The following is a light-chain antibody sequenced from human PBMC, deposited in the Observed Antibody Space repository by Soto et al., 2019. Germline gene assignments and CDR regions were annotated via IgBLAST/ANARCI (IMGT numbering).Light chain of an antibody. J-gene: IGLJ1*01. CDR1: SSDVGGYNY. Sequence: QSALTQPASVSGSPGQSITISCTGTSSDVGGYNYVSWYQQHPGKAPKLIIYDVSNRPSGVSYRFSGSKSGNTASLTISGLQAEDEADYYCSSYTSSSTLFVFGPGTKVTVL. CDR2: DVS. CDR3: SSYTSSSTLFV. V-gene: IGLV2-14*01.